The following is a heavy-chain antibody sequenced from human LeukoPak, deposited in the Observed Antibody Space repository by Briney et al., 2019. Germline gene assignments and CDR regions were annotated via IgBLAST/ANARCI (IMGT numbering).Heavy chain of an antibody. CDR2: IYSGGST. CDR1: GFTVSSNY. J-gene: IGHJ6*02. Sequence: GGSLRLSCAASGFTVSSNYMSWVRQAPGKGLEWVSVIYSGGSTYYADSVKGRFTISRDNAKNMLYLQMNTLRVEDTAVYYCTRDLMDYDVSTGLHHYYMDVWGQGTTVTVSS. CDR3: TRDLMDYDVSTGLHHYYMDV. D-gene: IGHD3-9*01. V-gene: IGHV3-53*01.